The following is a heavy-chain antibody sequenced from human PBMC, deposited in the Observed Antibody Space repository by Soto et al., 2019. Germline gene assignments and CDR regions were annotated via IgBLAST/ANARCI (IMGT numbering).Heavy chain of an antibody. D-gene: IGHD2-2*01. CDR1: GGSISSGDYY. Sequence: SETLSLTCTVSGGSISSGDYYWSWIRQPPGKGLEWIGYIYYSGSTYYNPSLKSRVTISVDTSKNQFSLKLSSVTAADTAVYYCARDRSYCSSTSCYDVLGHYYFDYWGQGTLVTVSS. CDR2: IYYSGST. CDR3: ARDRSYCSSTSCYDVLGHYYFDY. J-gene: IGHJ4*02. V-gene: IGHV4-30-4*01.